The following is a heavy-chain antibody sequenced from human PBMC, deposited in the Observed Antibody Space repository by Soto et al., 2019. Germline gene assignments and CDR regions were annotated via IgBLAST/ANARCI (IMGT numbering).Heavy chain of an antibody. Sequence: ASVKVSCKASGYTFSSLGISWMRQAPGQGLEWMGWISGYNGNTKNALTFEGKVTMTTDTSTDTAYMELRSLTSDDTAVYYCAGGTSNSSPAYWGQGTLVTVSS. CDR2: ISGYNGNT. CDR3: AGGTSNSSPAY. CDR1: GYTFSSLG. D-gene: IGHD1-7*01. J-gene: IGHJ4*02. V-gene: IGHV1-18*01.